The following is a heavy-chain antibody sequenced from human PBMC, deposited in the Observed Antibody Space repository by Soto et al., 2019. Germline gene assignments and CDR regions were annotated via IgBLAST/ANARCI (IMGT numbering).Heavy chain of an antibody. Sequence: SETLSLTCTVSGGSISSGGYYWSWIRQHPGKGLGWIGYIYYSGSTYYNPSLKSRVTISVDTSKNQFSLKLSSVTAADTAVYYCARVYDFWSGYYAPYYYYMDVWGKGTTVTVSS. D-gene: IGHD3-3*01. J-gene: IGHJ6*03. CDR2: IYYSGST. CDR1: GGSISSGGYY. CDR3: ARVYDFWSGYYAPYYYYMDV. V-gene: IGHV4-31*03.